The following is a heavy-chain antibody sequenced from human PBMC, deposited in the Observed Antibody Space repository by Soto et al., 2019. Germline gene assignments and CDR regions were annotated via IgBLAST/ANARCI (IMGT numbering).Heavy chain of an antibody. V-gene: IGHV4-61*08. CDR2: IYYSGGT. CDR3: ARQYNSGPYLMAALHV. D-gene: IGHD5-18*01. J-gene: IGHJ6*02. CDR1: GASVSSGGYY. Sequence: SETLSLPCTVSGASVSSGGYYWSWIRQPPGKGLEWIGYIYYSGGTNYNSSLKRRVTISVDTSKNQFLLKLSSVTAADTAVYYCARQYNSGPYLMAALHVLGQGTT.